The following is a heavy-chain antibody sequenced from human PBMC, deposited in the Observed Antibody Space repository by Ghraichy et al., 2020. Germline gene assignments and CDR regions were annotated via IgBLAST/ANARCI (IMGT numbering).Heavy chain of an antibody. CDR3: ARYSSVGDGRNPCFDF. J-gene: IGHJ4*02. D-gene: IGHD5-24*01. CDR1: GDSVSSNSGA. CDR2: TYYRSKWYN. Sequence: SETLSLTCAISGDSVSSNSGAWNWIRQSPSRGLEWLGRTYYRSKWYNDYALSVKSRITINPDTSKNQFSLQLNSVTLEDTAVYYCARYSSVGDGRNPCFDFWGQGTLVTVSS. V-gene: IGHV6-1*01.